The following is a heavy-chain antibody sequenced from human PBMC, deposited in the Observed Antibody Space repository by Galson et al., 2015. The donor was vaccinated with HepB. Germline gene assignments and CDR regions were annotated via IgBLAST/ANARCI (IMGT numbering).Heavy chain of an antibody. D-gene: IGHD3-3*01. CDR3: TKDISRFHWAPQVGGMDV. V-gene: IGHV3-9*01. CDR2: ISWNSDNM. Sequence: SLRLSCAASGLIFNDYAMHWVRQAPGKGLEWVSGISWNSDNMVYADSVKGRFTVSRDNAKNSLYLQMNSLRVEDTALYYCTKDISRFHWAPQVGGMDVWGKGTTVIVSS. J-gene: IGHJ6*04. CDR1: GLIFNDYA.